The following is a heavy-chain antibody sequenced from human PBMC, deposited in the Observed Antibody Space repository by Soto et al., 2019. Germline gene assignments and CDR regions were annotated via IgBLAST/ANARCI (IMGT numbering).Heavy chain of an antibody. Sequence: PGASVKVSCKASGGTFSKYAFSWVRQAPGQGLEWMGGIVPIYGTRGFAQKFQGRLTITADEPTRTAYMELSSLRSEDTAVYYCARDLDYYGSGSHYYYGMGVWGQGTTVTVSS. CDR3: ARDLDYYGSGSHYYYGMGV. CDR1: GGTFSKYA. D-gene: IGHD3-10*01. J-gene: IGHJ6*02. V-gene: IGHV1-69*13. CDR2: IVPIYGTR.